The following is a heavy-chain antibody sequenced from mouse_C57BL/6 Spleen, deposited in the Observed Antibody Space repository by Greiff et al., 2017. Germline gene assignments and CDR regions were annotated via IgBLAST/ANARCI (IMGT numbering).Heavy chain of an antibody. CDR3: ARAPYYGTYAMDY. D-gene: IGHD1-1*01. V-gene: IGHV1-55*01. Sequence: QVQLQQPGAELVKPGASVKMSCKASGYTFTSYWITWVKQRPGQGLEWIGDIYPGSGSTNYNEKFKSKATLTVDTSSRTAYMQLSSLTSEDSAVYYCARAPYYGTYAMDYWGQGTSVTVSS. CDR1: GYTFTSYW. CDR2: IYPGSGST. J-gene: IGHJ4*01.